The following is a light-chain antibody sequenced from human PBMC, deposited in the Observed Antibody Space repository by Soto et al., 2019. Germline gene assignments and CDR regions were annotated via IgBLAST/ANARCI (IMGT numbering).Light chain of an antibody. CDR2: DVS. CDR1: QSVRSIY. J-gene: IGKJ1*01. CDR3: QQSGSSPGT. V-gene: IGKV3-20*01. Sequence: EIVLTQSPGTLSLSPGERATLSCRASQSVRSIYLAWYQQKPGQAPRLLIYDVSSRATGIPDRFSVSGSGTDLTLTLSRLESEDFAVYYCQQSGSSPGTFGQGTKVEIK.